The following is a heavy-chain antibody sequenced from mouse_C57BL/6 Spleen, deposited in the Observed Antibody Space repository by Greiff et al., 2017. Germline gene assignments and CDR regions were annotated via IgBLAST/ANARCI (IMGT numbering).Heavy chain of an antibody. CDR2: IYPGSGST. CDR1: GYTFTSYW. CDR3: ARGNCDCGSGGYFDD. J-gene: IGHJ2*01. D-gene: IGHD1-1*01. Sequence: QVQLQQPGAELVKPGASVKMSCKASGYTFTSYWITWVKQRPGQGLEWIGDIYPGSGSTNYNEKFKSKATLTVDTSASTAYMQLSSLTSEDSAVYYCARGNCDCGSGGYFDDWGQGTTLTVSS. V-gene: IGHV1-55*01.